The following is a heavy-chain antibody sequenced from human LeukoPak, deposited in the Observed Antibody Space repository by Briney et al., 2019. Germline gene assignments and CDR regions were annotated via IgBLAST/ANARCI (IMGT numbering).Heavy chain of an antibody. Sequence: HGESLQISCKGSGYSFSSYWIGWVRQMPGKGLEWMGIIFPGDSDTRYSPSFQGQVTISADKSISTASLQWSSLKTSDTAIYYCAKHRAYGDYVDGFDIWGQGTMVTVSS. V-gene: IGHV5-51*01. CDR2: IFPGDSDT. CDR3: AKHRAYGDYVDGFDI. J-gene: IGHJ3*02. D-gene: IGHD4-17*01. CDR1: GYSFSSYW.